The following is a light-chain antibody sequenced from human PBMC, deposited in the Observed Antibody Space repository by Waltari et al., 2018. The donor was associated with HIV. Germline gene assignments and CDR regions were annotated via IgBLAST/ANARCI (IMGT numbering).Light chain of an antibody. CDR3: SSYTTSSTWV. CDR2: EVT. V-gene: IGLV2-18*02. CDR1: SSDIGAYNR. Sequence: QSALTQPPSVSGSLGQSVTISCTGTSSDIGAYNRVSWYQQSPGTAPKLRIYEVTHRPSGVPVRFYGSKSGNTASLTISGLQADDEADYYCSSYTTSSTWVFGGGTKLTVL. J-gene: IGLJ3*02.